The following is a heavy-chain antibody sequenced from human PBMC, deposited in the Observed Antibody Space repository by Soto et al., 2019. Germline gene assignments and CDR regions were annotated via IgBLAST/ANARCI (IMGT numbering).Heavy chain of an antibody. V-gene: IGHV3-53*01. CDR2: IYSGVST. CDR3: ARENPDFWSGYSSTYYYGMDV. CDR1: GFTVSSNY. J-gene: IGHJ6*02. Sequence: GGSLRLSCAASGFTVSSNYMSWVRQAPGKGLEWVSVIYSGVSTYYADSVKGRFTISRDNSKNTLYLQMNSLRAEDTAVYYCARENPDFWSGYSSTYYYGMDVWGQGTRVTVSS. D-gene: IGHD3-3*01.